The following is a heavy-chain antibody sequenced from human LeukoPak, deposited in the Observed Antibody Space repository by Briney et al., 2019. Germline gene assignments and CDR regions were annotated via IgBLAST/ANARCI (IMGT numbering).Heavy chain of an antibody. CDR3: ARHRIAATGSQYYFDY. J-gene: IGHJ4*02. CDR1: GVSISDYY. V-gene: IGHV4-4*07. D-gene: IGHD6-13*01. Sequence: KASETLSLTCTVSGVSISDYYWSWFRRPPGKGRDGIGRIYTSGSTNYNPSLKSRVTMSVDTSKNQFSLKLSSLTAADTAMYYCARHRIAATGSQYYFDYWGQGTLVTVSS. CDR2: IYTSGST.